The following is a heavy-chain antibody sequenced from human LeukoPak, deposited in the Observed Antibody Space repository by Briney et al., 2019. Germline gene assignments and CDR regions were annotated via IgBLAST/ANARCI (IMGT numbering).Heavy chain of an antibody. CDR3: ARSIAARPNDAFDI. D-gene: IGHD6-6*01. Sequence: ASETLSLTCAVSGYSISSGYYWGWIRQPPGKGLEWIGSIYHSGSTYYNPSLKSRVTISVDTSKNQFSLKLSSVTAADTAVYYCARSIAARPNDAFDIWGQGTMVTVSS. J-gene: IGHJ3*02. CDR2: IYHSGST. CDR1: GYSISSGYY. V-gene: IGHV4-38-2*01.